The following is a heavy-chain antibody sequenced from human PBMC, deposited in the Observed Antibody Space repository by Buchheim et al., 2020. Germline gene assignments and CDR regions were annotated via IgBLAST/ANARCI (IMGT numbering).Heavy chain of an antibody. J-gene: IGHJ6*02. V-gene: IGHV3-7*01. D-gene: IGHD4-11*01. CDR2: MTHGGNME. Sequence: EVQLVESGGGLVQPGGSLRLSCAASGFTFSSYWMSWVRQAPGRGLEWVATMTHGGNMEYYVDSVRGRFTVSRDNAKNSLYLQMNSLRAEDAAVYFCARERGVTITSSGVWSYSYGLDVWGLGTT. CDR3: ARERGVTITSSGVWSYSYGLDV. CDR1: GFTFSSYW.